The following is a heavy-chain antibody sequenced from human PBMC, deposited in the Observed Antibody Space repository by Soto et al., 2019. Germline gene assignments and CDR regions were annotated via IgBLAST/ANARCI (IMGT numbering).Heavy chain of an antibody. CDR1: GGSSSSSSYY. Sequence: SETLSLTCTVSGGSSSSSSYYWGWFRQPPGKGLEWIGSIYYSGSTYYNPSLKSRVTISVDTSKNQFSLKLSSVTAADTAVYYCAGGADIVLMVYARDYWGQGTLVTVSS. J-gene: IGHJ4*02. D-gene: IGHD2-8*01. CDR3: AGGADIVLMVYARDY. V-gene: IGHV4-39*01. CDR2: IYYSGST.